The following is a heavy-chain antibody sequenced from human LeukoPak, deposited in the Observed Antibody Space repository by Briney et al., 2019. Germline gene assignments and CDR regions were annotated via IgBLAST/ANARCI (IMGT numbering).Heavy chain of an antibody. J-gene: IGHJ4*02. CDR1: GFTLSNYA. Sequence: GGSLRLSCAASGFTLSNYAICWVRQAPGKGLEWVSGISWNSGSIGYADSVKGRFTISRDNAKNSLYLQMNSLRAEDTASYYCAKGNLVDIVATGFDYWGQGTLVTVSS. CDR3: AKGNLVDIVATGFDY. V-gene: IGHV3-9*01. CDR2: ISWNSGSI. D-gene: IGHD5-12*01.